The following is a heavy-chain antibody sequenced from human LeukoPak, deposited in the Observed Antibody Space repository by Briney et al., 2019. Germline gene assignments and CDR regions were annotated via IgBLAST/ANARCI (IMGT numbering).Heavy chain of an antibody. CDR2: IYYSGST. Sequence: SETLSLTCTVSGGSISSSSYYWGWIRQPPGKGLEWIGSIYYSGSTYYNPSLKSRVTISVDTSKNQFSLKLSSVTAADTAVYYCARRSGGYCSSTSCPNWFDPWGQGTLVTVSS. CDR3: ARRSGGYCSSTSCPNWFDP. J-gene: IGHJ5*02. V-gene: IGHV4-39*01. CDR1: GGSISSSSYY. D-gene: IGHD2-2*01.